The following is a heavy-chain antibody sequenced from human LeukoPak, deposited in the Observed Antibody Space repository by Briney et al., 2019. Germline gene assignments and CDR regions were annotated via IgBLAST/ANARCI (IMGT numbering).Heavy chain of an antibody. Sequence: PGRSLRLSCAASGFTFSSYGMHWVRQAPGKGLEWVAVISYDGSNKYYADSVKGRFTISRDNSKNTLYLQMNSLRAEDTAVCYCAKAELLWFGELSFDYWGQGTLVTVSS. CDR3: AKAELLWFGELSFDY. CDR2: ISYDGSNK. D-gene: IGHD3-10*01. CDR1: GFTFSSYG. J-gene: IGHJ4*02. V-gene: IGHV3-30*18.